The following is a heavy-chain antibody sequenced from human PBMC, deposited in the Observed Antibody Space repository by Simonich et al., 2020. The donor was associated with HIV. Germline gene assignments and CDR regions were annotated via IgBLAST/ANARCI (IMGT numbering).Heavy chain of an antibody. CDR2: SNHSGST. Sequence: QVQLQQWGAGLLKPSETLSLTCAVYGGSFSGYYWYWIRQPPGKGREWIGESNHSGSTNYNPSLKSRVTISVDTSKNQFSLKLSSVTAADTAVYYCARAGRGSGSSFYWYFDLWGRGTLVTVSS. CDR1: GGSFSGYY. CDR3: ARAGRGSGSSFYWYFDL. J-gene: IGHJ2*01. V-gene: IGHV4-34*01. D-gene: IGHD1-26*01.